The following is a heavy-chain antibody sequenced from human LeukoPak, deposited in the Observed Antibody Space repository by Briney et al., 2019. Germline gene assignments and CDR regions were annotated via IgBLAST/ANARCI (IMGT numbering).Heavy chain of an antibody. CDR1: GGSFSGYY. CDR3: ARGRYFRYYYGSGSYYPPDY. J-gene: IGHJ4*02. Sequence: SETLSLTCAVYGGSFSGYYWSWIRQPPGKGLEWIGEINHSGSTNYNPSLKSRVTISVDTSKNQFSLKLSSVTAADTAVYYCARGRYFRYYYGSGSYYPPDYWGQGTLVTVSS. CDR2: INHSGST. V-gene: IGHV4-34*01. D-gene: IGHD3-10*01.